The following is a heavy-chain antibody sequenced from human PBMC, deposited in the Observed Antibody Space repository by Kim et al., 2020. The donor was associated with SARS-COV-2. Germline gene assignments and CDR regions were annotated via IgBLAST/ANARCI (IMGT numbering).Heavy chain of an antibody. J-gene: IGHJ5*02. V-gene: IGHV1-3*01. Sequence: NTQYPQQFQARVTITRDAYASTAYVELSSLRSDDTAVYYCAKKGPGFDPWGQGTLVTVSS. CDR2: NT. CDR3: AKKGPGFDP.